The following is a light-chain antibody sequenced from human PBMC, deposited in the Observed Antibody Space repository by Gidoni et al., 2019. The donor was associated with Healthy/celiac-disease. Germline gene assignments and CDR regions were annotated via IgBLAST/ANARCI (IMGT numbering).Light chain of an antibody. V-gene: IGKV3-20*01. CDR1: QSVSSSY. CDR3: QQYGSSPGRFT. J-gene: IGKJ3*01. Sequence: DIVLTQSPGTLSLSPGERATLSCRASQSVSSSYLAWYQQKPGQAPRLLIYGASSRATGSPDRFSGSGVGTDFTLTISRLEPEDFAVYYCQQYGSSPGRFTFGPGTKVDIK. CDR2: GAS.